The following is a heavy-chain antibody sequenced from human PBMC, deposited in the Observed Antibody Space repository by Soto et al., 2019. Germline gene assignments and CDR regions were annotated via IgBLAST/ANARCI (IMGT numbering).Heavy chain of an antibody. Sequence: PGGSLSLSCSASGFNFSRYWTHWVRQVPGRGLVWVSHINSDGSRTTYADSVKGRFTISRDNAKNTLYLQMNSLRAEDTAVYYCARDLSSCSSARCYSYYYGMDVWGQGTTVTVSS. CDR2: INSDGSRT. J-gene: IGHJ6*02. V-gene: IGHV3-74*01. D-gene: IGHD2-2*01. CDR1: GFNFSRYW. CDR3: ARDLSSCSSARCYSYYYGMDV.